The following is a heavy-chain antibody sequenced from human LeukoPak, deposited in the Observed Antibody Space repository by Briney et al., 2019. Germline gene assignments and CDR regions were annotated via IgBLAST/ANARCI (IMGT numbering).Heavy chain of an antibody. CDR2: INPNGGGT. CDR3: ATFGRYCSDGSCHPRWFDP. D-gene: IGHD2-15*01. CDR1: GGTFSSYA. V-gene: IGHV1-2*02. J-gene: IGHJ5*02. Sequence: GASVKVSCKASGGTFSSYAISWVRQAPGQGLEGMGWINPNGGGTNYAQKFQGRVTMTRDTSISTAYMELSRLKSDDTALYYCATFGRYCSDGSCHPRWFDPWGQGTLVTVSS.